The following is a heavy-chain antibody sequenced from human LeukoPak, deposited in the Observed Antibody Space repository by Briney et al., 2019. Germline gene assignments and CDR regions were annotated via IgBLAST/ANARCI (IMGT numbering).Heavy chain of an antibody. D-gene: IGHD2/OR15-2a*01. CDR3: ARLPGVVVHTFP. J-gene: IGHJ5*02. Sequence: SSVTLSLTCTVSAGSITSNSYYWRSVRQPPGKVREWIGTMYYTGSIYYKSSLKSRVTISFDTSKNQVYLNLTSVTTADTAVYYCARLPGVVVHTFPWGEGILVTVYS. CDR1: AGSITSNSYY. V-gene: IGHV4-39*01. CDR2: MYYTGSI.